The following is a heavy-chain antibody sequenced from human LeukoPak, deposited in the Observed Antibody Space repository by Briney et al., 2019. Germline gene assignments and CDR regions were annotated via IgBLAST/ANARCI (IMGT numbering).Heavy chain of an antibody. CDR1: GRSISSYY. CDR2: IYYSGIT. Sequence: PSETLSLTCTVSGRSISSYYWSWIRQPPGKGLEWIGYIYYSGITNYNPSFKSRVTISVDTSKNQFSLKLSSVTAADTAVYYCARALLWFGEFPPHYMDVWGKGTTVTVS. J-gene: IGHJ6*03. V-gene: IGHV4-59*01. D-gene: IGHD3-10*01. CDR3: ARALLWFGEFPPHYMDV.